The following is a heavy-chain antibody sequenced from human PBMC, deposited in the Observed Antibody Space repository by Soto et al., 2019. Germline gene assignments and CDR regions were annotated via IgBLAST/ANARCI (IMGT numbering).Heavy chain of an antibody. CDR3: AREAYDFWSGYYYWYDHYYYYGMDV. D-gene: IGHD3-3*01. J-gene: IGHJ6*02. V-gene: IGHV3-7*01. CDR2: IKQDGREK. Sequence: GGSLRLSCAASGFTFSSYWMSWVRQAPGKGLEWVANIKQDGREKYYVDSVKGRFTISRDNAKNSLYLQMNSLRAEDTAVYYCAREAYDFWSGYYYWYDHYYYYGMDVWGQGTPVTVSS. CDR1: GFTFSSYW.